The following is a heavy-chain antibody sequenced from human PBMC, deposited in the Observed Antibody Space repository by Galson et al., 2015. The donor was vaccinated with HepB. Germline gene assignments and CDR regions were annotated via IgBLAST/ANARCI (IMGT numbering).Heavy chain of an antibody. Sequence: SLRLYCAAPGFTFRSSWMSWVRQAPGKGLEWVAKIKQDGSEKYYVDSVKGRFTISRDNAKHSLYLQMNSLRAEDTAVYYCARDTYYYDSSGDFDSFDIWGQGTIGTVSS. D-gene: IGHD3-22*01. CDR2: IKQDGSEK. CDR3: ARDTYYYDSSGDFDSFDI. CDR1: GFTFRSSW. V-gene: IGHV3-7*03. J-gene: IGHJ3*02.